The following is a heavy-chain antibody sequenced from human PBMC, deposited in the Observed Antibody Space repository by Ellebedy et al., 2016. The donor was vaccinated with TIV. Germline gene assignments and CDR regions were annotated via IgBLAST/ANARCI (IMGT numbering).Heavy chain of an antibody. CDR2: IRQEGDEI. J-gene: IGHJ5*02. V-gene: IGHV3-7*01. CDR3: ARRASYGDYAVQVNPWFDP. Sequence: GESLKISCAASGFNFRSYWMTWVRQAPGKGLEWVAKIRQEGDEIYYVESVKGRFPISRDNAKNSLFLQMNSLRVEDTAVYYCARRASYGDYAVQVNPWFDPWGQGTRVTVSS. D-gene: IGHD4-17*01. CDR1: GFNFRSYW.